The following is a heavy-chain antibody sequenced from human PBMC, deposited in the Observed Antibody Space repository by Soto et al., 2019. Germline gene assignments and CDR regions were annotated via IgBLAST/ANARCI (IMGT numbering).Heavy chain of an antibody. J-gene: IGHJ6*02. CDR3: ASGSERLDTAMDMGGDYYGIDV. CDR1: GFTFSSYS. V-gene: IGHV3-21*01. D-gene: IGHD5-18*01. CDR2: ISSSSSYI. Sequence: PGGSLRLSCAASGFTFSSYSMNWVRQAPGKGLEWVSSISSSSSYIYYADSVKGRFTISRDNAKNSLYLQMNSLRAEDTAVYYCASGSERLDTAMDMGGDYYGIDVWGQGTTVTVYS.